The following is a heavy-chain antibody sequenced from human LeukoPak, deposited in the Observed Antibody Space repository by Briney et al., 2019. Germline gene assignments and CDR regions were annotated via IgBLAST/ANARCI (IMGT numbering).Heavy chain of an antibody. D-gene: IGHD1-26*01. CDR3: SRESGAFCPFGY. Sequence: PSETLSLTCGVSGVSISSTNWWSWVRQPPGQGLEWIGEISLAGRTNYNPSLNGRVTMTLDESSNQLSLNLTSVTAADTAIYYCSRESGAFCPFGYWGQGTLVIAPS. J-gene: IGHJ4*02. V-gene: IGHV4-4*02. CDR2: ISLAGRT. CDR1: GVSISSTNW.